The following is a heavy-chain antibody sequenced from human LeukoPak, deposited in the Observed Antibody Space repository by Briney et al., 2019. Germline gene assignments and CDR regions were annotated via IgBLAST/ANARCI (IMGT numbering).Heavy chain of an antibody. J-gene: IGHJ4*02. CDR3: AKVPSYDFWSGYPFDY. Sequence: GGSLRLSCAASGFTFSSYGMHWVRQAPGKGLEWVAVISYDGSKKYYADSVKGRFTISRDNSKNTLYLQMNSLRAEDTAVYYCAKVPSYDFWSGYPFDYWGQGTLVTVSS. V-gene: IGHV3-30*18. CDR2: ISYDGSKK. D-gene: IGHD3-3*01. CDR1: GFTFSSYG.